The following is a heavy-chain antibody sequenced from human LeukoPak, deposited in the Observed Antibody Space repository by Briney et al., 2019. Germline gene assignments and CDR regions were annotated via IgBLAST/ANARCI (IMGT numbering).Heavy chain of an antibody. CDR3: ARPEEGDSSGWAFDI. CDR1: GYSFTSYW. D-gene: IGHD3-22*01. J-gene: IGHJ3*02. V-gene: IGHV5-51*01. Sequence: GESLKISCKGSGYSFTSYWIGWVRQMPGKGLEWMGIIYPGDSDTRYSPSFLGQVTISADKSISTAYLQWSSLKASDTAMYYCARPEEGDSSGWAFDIWGQGTMVTVSS. CDR2: IYPGDSDT.